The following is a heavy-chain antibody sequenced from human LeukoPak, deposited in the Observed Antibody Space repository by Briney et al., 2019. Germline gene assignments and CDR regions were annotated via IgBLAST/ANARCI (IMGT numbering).Heavy chain of an antibody. D-gene: IGHD3-10*01. CDR1: GASISGGGYF. Sequence: PSETLSLTCSVFGASISGGGYFWSWIRQHPGKGLEWIGYIYYSGTTYYNPSLKSRVTISVDTSQNHFSLNLSSVTAADTAVYYCASRDSGSVDYWGQGTLVTVSS. CDR3: ASRDSGSVDY. V-gene: IGHV4-31*03. J-gene: IGHJ4*02. CDR2: IYYSGTT.